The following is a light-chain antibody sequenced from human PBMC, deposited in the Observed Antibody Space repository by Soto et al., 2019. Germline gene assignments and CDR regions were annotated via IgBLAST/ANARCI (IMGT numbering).Light chain of an antibody. CDR1: QGISNE. J-gene: IGKJ1*01. CDR3: LQDYTYPWT. V-gene: IGKV1-6*01. Sequence: IQMTQSPSSLSASVGDRVTITCRASQGISNELGWYQQRPGKAPKVLIYGASNLQSGLPSRFSGSASGTDFTLTISSLQPEDFATYYCLQDYTYPWTFGQGTKVEMK. CDR2: GAS.